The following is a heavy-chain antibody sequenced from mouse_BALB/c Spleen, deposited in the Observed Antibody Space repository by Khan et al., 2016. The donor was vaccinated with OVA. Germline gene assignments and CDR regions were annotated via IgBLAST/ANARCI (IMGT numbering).Heavy chain of an antibody. Sequence: EVQLQESGPGLVKPSQSLSLTCPVTGYSITSNYAWNWIRQFPGNKLEWMGYISYSGTTSYNPSLKSRISITRDTSKNQFFLQLNSVTTEDTATYYCARGNYYGYAMDYWGQGTSVTVSS. J-gene: IGHJ4*01. D-gene: IGHD1-1*01. CDR3: ARGNYYGYAMDY. CDR2: ISYSGTT. V-gene: IGHV3-2*02. CDR1: GYSITSNYA.